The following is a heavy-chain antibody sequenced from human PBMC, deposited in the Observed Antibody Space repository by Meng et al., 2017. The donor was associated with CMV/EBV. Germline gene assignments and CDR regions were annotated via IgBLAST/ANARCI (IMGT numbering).Heavy chain of an antibody. CDR2: IGTAGDT. D-gene: IGHD3-16*01. Sequence: GESLKISCAASGFTFSSYDMHWVRQATGKGLEWVSAIGTAGDTYYPGSVKGRFTISRDNSKNTLYLQMNSLRAEDTAVYYCTGFGVTGLDYYYYGMDVWGQGTTVTVSS. V-gene: IGHV3-13*01. CDR3: TGFGVTGLDYYYYGMDV. J-gene: IGHJ6*02. CDR1: GFTFSSYD.